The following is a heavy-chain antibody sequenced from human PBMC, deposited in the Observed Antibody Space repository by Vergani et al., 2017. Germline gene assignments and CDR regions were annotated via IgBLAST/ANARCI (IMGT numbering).Heavy chain of an antibody. CDR1: GYTFTGYY. D-gene: IGHD3-3*01. Sequence: QVQLVQSGAEVKKPGASVKVSCKASGYTFTGYYMHWVRQAPGQGLEWMGWINPNSGGTNYAQKFQGRVTMTRDTSISTAYMELSRLVSDDTAVYYCARGEYDFWSGYRYFDYWGQGTLVTVSS. V-gene: IGHV1-2*02. J-gene: IGHJ4*02. CDR2: INPNSGGT. CDR3: ARGEYDFWSGYRYFDY.